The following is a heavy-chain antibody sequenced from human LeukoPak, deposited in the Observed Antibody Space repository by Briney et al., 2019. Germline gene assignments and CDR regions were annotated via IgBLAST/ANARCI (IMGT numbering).Heavy chain of an antibody. CDR1: GGSISSGDYY. V-gene: IGHV4-30-4*08. J-gene: IGHJ3*02. Sequence: SQTLSLTCTVSGGSISSGDYYWSWICQPPGKGLEWIGYIYYSGSTYYNPSLKSRVTISVDTSKNQFSLKLSSVTAADTAVYYCARTYYDFWDAFDIWGQGTMVTVSS. CDR2: IYYSGST. CDR3: ARTYYDFWDAFDI. D-gene: IGHD3-3*01.